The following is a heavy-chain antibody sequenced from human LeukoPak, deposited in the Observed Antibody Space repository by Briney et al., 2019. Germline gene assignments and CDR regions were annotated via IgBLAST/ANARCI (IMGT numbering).Heavy chain of an antibody. V-gene: IGHV3-7*05. CDR1: GLTISRSW. Sequence: GGSLRLSCAASGLTISRSWMSWVRQAPGKGLEWGANIKEDGGERYYVDSVKGRFTISRDNAKNLLYMQMNSLRAEDTAVYYCARGLVGSGCYFDYWGQGTLVIVSS. J-gene: IGHJ4*02. D-gene: IGHD6-19*01. CDR3: ARGLVGSGCYFDY. CDR2: IKEDGGER.